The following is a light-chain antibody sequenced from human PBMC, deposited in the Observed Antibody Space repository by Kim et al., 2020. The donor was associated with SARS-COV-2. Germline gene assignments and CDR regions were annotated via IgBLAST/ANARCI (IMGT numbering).Light chain of an antibody. CDR3: QQYGSSPR. Sequence: LSPGERATLSCRASQSVSSSYLAWYQQKPGQAPRLLIYGASSRATGIPDRFSGSGSGTDFTLTIRRLEPEDFAVYYCQQYGSSPRFGGGTKVDIK. CDR2: GAS. V-gene: IGKV3-20*01. J-gene: IGKJ4*02. CDR1: QSVSSSY.